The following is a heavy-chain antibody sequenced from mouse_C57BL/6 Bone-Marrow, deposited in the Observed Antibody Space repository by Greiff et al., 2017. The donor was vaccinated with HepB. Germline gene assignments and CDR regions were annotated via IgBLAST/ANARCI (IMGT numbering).Heavy chain of an antibody. V-gene: IGHV1-85*01. J-gene: IGHJ1*03. CDR1: GYTFTNYD. Sequence: QVQLKESGPELVKPGASVKLSCKASGYTFTNYDINWVKQRPGQGLEWIGWIYPRDGSTKYNEKFKGKATLTVDTSSSTAYMELHSLTSEDSAVYFCARGISFDVWGTGTTVTVSS. CDR2: IYPRDGST. CDR3: ARGISFDV.